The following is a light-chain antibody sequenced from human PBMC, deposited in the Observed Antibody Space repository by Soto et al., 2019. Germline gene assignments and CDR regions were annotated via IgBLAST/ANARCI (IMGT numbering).Light chain of an antibody. CDR2: AAS. CDR3: QQTFGTPIT. Sequence: DILLTQSPSSLSSSVGDRSTMTCRASQTVRTYLNWYQQRPGKAPTLLIYAASSLQTSVPERFSGAGSETDFTLTINGLQPEDFATYYCQQTFGTPITFGQGTRLEI. V-gene: IGKV1-39*01. J-gene: IGKJ5*01. CDR1: QTVRTY.